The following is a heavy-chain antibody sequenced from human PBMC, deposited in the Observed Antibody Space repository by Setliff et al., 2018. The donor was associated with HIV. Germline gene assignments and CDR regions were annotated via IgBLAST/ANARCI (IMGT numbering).Heavy chain of an antibody. CDR2: IYSSGST. D-gene: IGHD4-17*01. J-gene: IGHJ4*02. CDR3: ARGDDYPGVFDY. V-gene: IGHV4-61*10. CDR1: GGSFSSVSYY. Sequence: SETLSLTCTVSGGSFSSVSYYWNWIRQPAGKGLEWIGSIYSSGSTNYNPSLKSRVTTSVDLSENHFSLKLSSVTAADTAVYYCARGDDYPGVFDYWGQGTLVTVSS.